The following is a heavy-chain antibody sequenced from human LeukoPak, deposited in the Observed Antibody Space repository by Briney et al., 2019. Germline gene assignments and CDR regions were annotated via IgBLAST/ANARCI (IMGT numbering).Heavy chain of an antibody. CDR2: ISGSGGST. J-gene: IGHJ3*02. CDR3: AKDLSSGWPDAFDI. D-gene: IGHD6-19*01. Sequence: PGGSLRLFCSASGFTFSSYALSLVRQAPGKGLEWVSAISGSGGSTYYADSVKGRFTISRDNSKNTLYLQMNSLRAEDTAVYYCAKDLSSGWPDAFDIWGQGTMVTVSP. CDR1: GFTFSSYA. V-gene: IGHV3-23*01.